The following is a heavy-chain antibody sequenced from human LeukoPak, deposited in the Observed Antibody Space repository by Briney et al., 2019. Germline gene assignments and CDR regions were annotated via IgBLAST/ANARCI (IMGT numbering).Heavy chain of an antibody. Sequence: GGSLRLSCAASGFTFDDYAMHWVRQAPGKGLEWVSGISWNSGNIGYADSVKGRFTISRDNAKNSLYLQMNSLRAEDTAFYYCAKALTTHRDSSGWYWGDFDYWGQGTLVTVSS. D-gene: IGHD6-19*01. CDR2: ISWNSGNI. CDR1: GFTFDDYA. J-gene: IGHJ4*02. V-gene: IGHV3-9*01. CDR3: AKALTTHRDSSGWYWGDFDY.